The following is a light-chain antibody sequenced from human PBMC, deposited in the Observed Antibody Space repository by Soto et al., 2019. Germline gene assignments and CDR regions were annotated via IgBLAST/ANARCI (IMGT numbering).Light chain of an antibody. CDR1: QSVNIY. CDR3: QQYDDWLRLT. CDR2: GAS. J-gene: IGKJ4*01. Sequence: EIVLTQSPATLSLSPWERATLSCRASQSVNIYLAWYQQKPGQAPRLLIFGASYRATGIPARFSGSGSGTEFNLTISSLQSEDFAVYFCQQYDDWLRLTFGGGTKVDIK. V-gene: IGKV3D-15*01.